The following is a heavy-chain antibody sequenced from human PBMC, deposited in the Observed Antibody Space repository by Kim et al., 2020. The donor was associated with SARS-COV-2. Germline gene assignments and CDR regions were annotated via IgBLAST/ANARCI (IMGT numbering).Heavy chain of an antibody. J-gene: IGHJ6*02. Sequence: GGSLRLSCAASGFTFSDYYMSWIRQAPGKGLEWVSYISSSSSYTNYADSVKGRFTISRDNAKNSLYLQMNSLRAEDMAVYYCARDGSLYSSSWISYHPNYYYYGMDVWGQGTTVTVSS. CDR3: ARDGSLYSSSWISYHPNYYYYGMDV. CDR2: ISSSSSYT. V-gene: IGHV3-11*05. D-gene: IGHD6-13*01. CDR1: GFTFSDYY.